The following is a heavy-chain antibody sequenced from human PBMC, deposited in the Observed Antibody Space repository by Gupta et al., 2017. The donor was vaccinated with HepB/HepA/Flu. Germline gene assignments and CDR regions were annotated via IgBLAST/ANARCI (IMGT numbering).Heavy chain of an antibody. V-gene: IGHV3-23*01. D-gene: IGHD6-19*01. Sequence: EVHLLESGGGLVQPGGSLRLSCAASGFTFSSYAMSWFRQAPGKGLEWISAISANGINTYYSASVKGRFTITRDNSMHTVHLQRISLRAEDTAVYFCAKDHEMTVDRRSYFFDFWGQGTLVPVSS. CDR2: ISANGINT. CDR1: GFTFSSYA. J-gene: IGHJ4*02. CDR3: AKDHEMTVDRRSYFFDF.